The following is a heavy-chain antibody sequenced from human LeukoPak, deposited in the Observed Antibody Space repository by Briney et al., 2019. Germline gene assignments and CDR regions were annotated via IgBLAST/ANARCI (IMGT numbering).Heavy chain of an antibody. V-gene: IGHV4-39*06. D-gene: IGHD2-21*01. CDR1: GGSLNSFTHY. J-gene: IGHJ5*02. CDR3: ARGLAHGGIANWFDP. CDR2: IFSSGST. Sequence: SETLSLICSVPGGSLNSFTHYWGWIRQPPGKGLEWIGCIFSSGSTYYNPSLQSRVAISLDTSENQFALKLTSVTAADTAVYYCARGLAHGGIANWFDPWGQGTLVIVSS.